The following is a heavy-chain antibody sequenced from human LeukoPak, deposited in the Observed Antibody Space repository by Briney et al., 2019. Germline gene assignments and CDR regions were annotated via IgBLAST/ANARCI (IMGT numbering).Heavy chain of an antibody. D-gene: IGHD5-18*01. V-gene: IGHV4-59*01. CDR3: ARSSGHSYVDFDY. J-gene: IGHJ4*02. CDR1: GVSITSNY. CDR2: THHSGAT. Sequence: NPSETLSLTCSVSGVSITSNYWSWIRQPPGKGLEWLGYTHHSGATSYNPSLKSRSTMSLDTSNNQFSLKLSSVTAADTAVYYCARSSGHSYVDFDYWGQGNLVTVSS.